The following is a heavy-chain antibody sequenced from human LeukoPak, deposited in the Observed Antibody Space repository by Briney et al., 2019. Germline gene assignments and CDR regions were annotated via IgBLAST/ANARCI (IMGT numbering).Heavy chain of an antibody. CDR1: GGSFSDYF. CDR2: IVLHGNT. V-gene: IGHV4-34*01. D-gene: IGHD6-13*01. J-gene: IGHJ1*01. CDR3: ARGSASASWLIQH. Sequence: PSETLSLTCAVYGGSFSDYFWNWIRQPPGRGLEWFGEIVLHGNTHYNPSLKSRVTISLDTSKNQFSLKLSSVTAADTAVYYCARGSASASWLIQHWGHGTLVTASS.